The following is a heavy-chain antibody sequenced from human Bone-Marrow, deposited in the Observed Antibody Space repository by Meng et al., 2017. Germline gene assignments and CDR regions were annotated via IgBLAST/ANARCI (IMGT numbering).Heavy chain of an antibody. V-gene: IGHV4-4*02. CDR2: IYHDGSA. D-gene: IGHD3-16*01. CDR3: TRNEYYCLGY. Sequence: VQVTESGPGLVRPSGTLSLTCAVSGGSIRSDHWGSWVRQSPGKGLEWIGEIYHDGSARYNPALKSRVTISVDRAKNQFSLTLTSVTAADTAVYYCTRNEYYCLGYWGQGTLVTVSS. CDR1: GGSIRSDHW. J-gene: IGHJ4*02.